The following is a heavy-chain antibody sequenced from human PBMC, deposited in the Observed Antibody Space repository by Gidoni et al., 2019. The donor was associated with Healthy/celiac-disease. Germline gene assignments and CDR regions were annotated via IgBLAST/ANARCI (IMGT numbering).Heavy chain of an antibody. CDR3: ARDSCSGGSCALDY. V-gene: IGHV3-48*03. Sequence: EVQLVESGGGLVQPGGSLRLSFAASGFPFSSYEMNWVRQAPGKGLEWVSYISSSGSTIYYADSVKGRFTISRDNAKNSLYLQMNSLRAEDTAVYYCARDSCSGGSCALDYWGQGTLVTVSS. CDR2: ISSSGSTI. D-gene: IGHD2-15*01. CDR1: GFPFSSYE. J-gene: IGHJ4*02.